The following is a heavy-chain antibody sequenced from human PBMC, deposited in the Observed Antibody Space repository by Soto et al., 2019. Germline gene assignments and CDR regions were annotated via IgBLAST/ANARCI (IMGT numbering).Heavy chain of an antibody. CDR2: ISWDSSTI. CDR3: VQGRYPTMATPLDH. V-gene: IGHV3-9*01. J-gene: IGHJ4*02. CDR1: GFTFDNCG. Sequence: GGSLRLSCAASGFTFDNCGIHWVRQAPGKGLEWVAGISWDSSTIGYADSVKGRFIISRDDAKNSLYLQMDSLRGEDTALYYCVQGRYPTMATPLDHWGQGTQVTVSS. D-gene: IGHD2-15*01.